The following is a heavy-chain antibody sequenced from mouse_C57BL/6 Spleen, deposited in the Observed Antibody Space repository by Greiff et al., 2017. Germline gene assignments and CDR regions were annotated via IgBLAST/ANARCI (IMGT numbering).Heavy chain of an antibody. V-gene: IGHV3-6*01. CDR1: GYSITSGYY. Sequence: DVKLQESGPGLVKPSQSLSLTCSVTGYSITSGYYWNWIRQFPGNKLEWMGYISYDGSNNYNPSLKNRISITRDTSKNQFFLKLNSVTTEDTATYYCARRGRAMDYWGQGTSVTVSS. CDR2: ISYDGSN. CDR3: ARRGRAMDY. J-gene: IGHJ4*01.